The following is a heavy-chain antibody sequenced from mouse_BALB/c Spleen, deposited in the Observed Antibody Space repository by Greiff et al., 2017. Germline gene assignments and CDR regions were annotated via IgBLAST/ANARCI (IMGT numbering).Heavy chain of an antibody. CDR1: GFTFSSFG. Sequence: EVKLMESGGGLVQPGGSRKISCAASGFTFSSFGMHWVRQAPEKGLEWVAYISSGSSTIYYADTVKGRVTISRDNTKNTPFLQITRLRSEDTAMYYWARNGCDFDYAMDYWGKGTSVTVSS. D-gene: IGHD2-2*01. CDR2: ISSGSSTI. J-gene: IGHJ4*01. V-gene: IGHV5-17*02. CDR3: ARNGCDFDYAMDY.